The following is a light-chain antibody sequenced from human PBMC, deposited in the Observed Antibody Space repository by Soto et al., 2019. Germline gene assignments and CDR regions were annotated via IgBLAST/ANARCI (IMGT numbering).Light chain of an antibody. CDR3: QIYNRNTWS. Sequence: IQMTHSPSTLSSSVGGRVTVTCRASQSVGTWVAWYQQKPGKAPKLLIYGASNLESGVPSRFSGSGSGTEFTLTITTLQPDDFATYFCQIYNRNTWSFGPGTKVDIK. CDR2: GAS. J-gene: IGKJ1*01. CDR1: QSVGTW. V-gene: IGKV1-5*01.